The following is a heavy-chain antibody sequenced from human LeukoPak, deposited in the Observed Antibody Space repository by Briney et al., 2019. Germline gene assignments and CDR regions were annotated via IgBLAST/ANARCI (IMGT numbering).Heavy chain of an antibody. V-gene: IGHV3-30*04. D-gene: IGHD7-27*01. CDR3: ASNTGTVFDY. CDR1: GFTFSNYA. Sequence: GGSLRLSCAASGFTFSNYAMHWVRQAPGKGLEWVAVISYDGTDTSYADSVKGRFTISRDGSKNTLYLQMNSLRPEDTAVYYCASNTGTVFDYWGQGALVTVSS. CDR2: ISYDGTDT. J-gene: IGHJ4*02.